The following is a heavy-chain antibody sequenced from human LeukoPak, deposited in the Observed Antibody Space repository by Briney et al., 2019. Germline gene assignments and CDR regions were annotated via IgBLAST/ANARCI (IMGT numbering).Heavy chain of an antibody. CDR3: ARGDYYESSGYYAFWSDP. CDR1: GGSISSYY. Sequence: SEILSLTCTVSGGSISSYYWSWIRQPPGKGLEWIGYIYYSGSTNYNPSLKSRVTISVDTSKNQFSLKLSSVTAADTAVYYCARGDYYESSGYYAFWSDPGGQGTRVTVSS. V-gene: IGHV4-59*01. J-gene: IGHJ5*02. D-gene: IGHD3-22*01. CDR2: IYYSGST.